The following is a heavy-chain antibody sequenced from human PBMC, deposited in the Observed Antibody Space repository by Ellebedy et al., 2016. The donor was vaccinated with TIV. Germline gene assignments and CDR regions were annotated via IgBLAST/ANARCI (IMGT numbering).Heavy chain of an antibody. J-gene: IGHJ4*02. D-gene: IGHD5-18*01. Sequence: SETLSLTCSVFGDSISSTTSYWGWIRQTPGKGLEWIGNIYYTGSTYYSPSLKSRVTISGDTSKNQFYLRLSSVTAADTAVYYCASGGAQLWLEWQYWGQGTLVTVSS. CDR1: GDSISSTTSY. CDR2: IYYTGST. V-gene: IGHV4-39*07. CDR3: ASGGAQLWLEWQY.